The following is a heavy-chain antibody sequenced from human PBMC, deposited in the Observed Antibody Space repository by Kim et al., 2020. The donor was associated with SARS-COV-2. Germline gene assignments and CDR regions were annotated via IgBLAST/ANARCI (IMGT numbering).Heavy chain of an antibody. J-gene: IGHJ3*02. CDR1: GFTFSSYS. D-gene: IGHD3-9*01. CDR2: ISSSSSYI. V-gene: IGHV3-21*01. Sequence: GGSLRLSCAASGFTFSSYSMTWVRQAPGKGLEWVSSISSSSSYINYADSVKGRFTISRDNAKNSLYLQMNSLRAEDTAVYYCARPLPKREYLDWLSFDAFDIWGQGTMVTVSS. CDR3: ARPLPKREYLDWLSFDAFDI.